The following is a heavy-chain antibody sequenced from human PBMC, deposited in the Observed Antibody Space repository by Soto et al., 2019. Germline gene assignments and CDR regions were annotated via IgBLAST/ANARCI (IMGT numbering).Heavy chain of an antibody. V-gene: IGHV2-26*01. D-gene: IGHD2-21*01. CDR2: IFSVDEK. CDR1: GFSLSKSRMG. Sequence: QVTLKESGPVLVKPTETLTLTCTVSGFSLSKSRMGVTWIRQPPGGALEWLAHIFSVDEKSYSSSLKNRLTISVDTSKSQVVLIIANMDPVDTATYYCARIYGGASGGWSDPWGQGTLVTVSS. J-gene: IGHJ5*02. CDR3: ARIYGGASGGWSDP.